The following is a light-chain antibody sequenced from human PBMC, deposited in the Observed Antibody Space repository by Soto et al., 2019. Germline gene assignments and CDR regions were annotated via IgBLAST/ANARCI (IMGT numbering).Light chain of an antibody. Sequence: ETLCTQSPGTLSLSPAESATLSCRASQSVGGCLAWYQQRPGQAPRLLVYHTSNRATGIPERFSGRGSGTEVTLTISRLAPEYFEVYYCQQYESSPRTFGQGTKVEIK. CDR2: HTS. CDR1: QSVGGC. CDR3: QQYESSPRT. V-gene: IGKV3-20*01. J-gene: IGKJ1*01.